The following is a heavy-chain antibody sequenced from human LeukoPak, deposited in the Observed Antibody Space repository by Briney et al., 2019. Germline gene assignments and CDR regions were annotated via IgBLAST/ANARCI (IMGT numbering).Heavy chain of an antibody. CDR2: IYYISNT. CDR1: GASVGSSGDY. V-gene: IGHV4-61*08. CDR3: ARTQSQSGSYRYYFGY. Sequence: SETLSLTCTVSGASVGSSGDYWSWIRQPPGGGLEWIGYIYYISNTNYNPSLKSRVTMSIDPSRNQFSLKVNSVTAADTAVYYCARTQSQSGSYRYYFGYWGQGNLVTVSS. D-gene: IGHD1-26*01. J-gene: IGHJ4*02.